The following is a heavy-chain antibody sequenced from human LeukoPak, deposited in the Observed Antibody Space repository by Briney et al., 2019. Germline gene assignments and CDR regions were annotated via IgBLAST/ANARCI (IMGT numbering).Heavy chain of an antibody. CDR3: ARERRRYGSGSYYNPHDAFDI. Sequence: SVKVSCKASGGTFSSYAISWVRQAPGQGLECMGGSIPIFGTANYAQKFQGRVTITADESTSTAYMELSSLRSEDTAVYYCARERRRYGSGSYYNPHDAFDIWGQGTMVTVSS. CDR2: SIPIFGTA. D-gene: IGHD3-10*01. CDR1: GGTFSSYA. V-gene: IGHV1-69*13. J-gene: IGHJ3*02.